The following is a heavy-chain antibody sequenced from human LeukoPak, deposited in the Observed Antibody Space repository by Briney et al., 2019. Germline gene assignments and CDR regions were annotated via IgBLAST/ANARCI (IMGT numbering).Heavy chain of an antibody. V-gene: IGHV4-4*07. Sequence: SETLSLTCTASGGSISSYYWSWIRQPAGKGLEWIGRIYTSGSTNYNPSIKSRVTMSVHTSKNQFSLKLSSVTAADTAVYYCARDDEPDYYDSSGYYTGWFDPWGQGTLVTVSS. D-gene: IGHD3-22*01. CDR1: GGSISSYY. CDR2: IYTSGST. J-gene: IGHJ5*02. CDR3: ARDDEPDYYDSSGYYTGWFDP.